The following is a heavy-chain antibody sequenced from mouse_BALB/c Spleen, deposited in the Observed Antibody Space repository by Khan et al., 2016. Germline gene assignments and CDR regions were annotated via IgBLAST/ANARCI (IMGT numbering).Heavy chain of an antibody. CDR1: GYTFTDYT. V-gene: IGHV1S137*01. CDR2: ISTYYGDT. Sequence: QVQLQQSGAELVRPGVSVKISCKGSGYTFTDYTMHWVKQSHAKSLEWIGVISTYYGDTSYNQKFEGQATLTVDKSSSTAYMELARLTSEDSAISDCASGRVWGYFDYWGQGSTLTVSS. J-gene: IGHJ2*01. CDR3: ASGRVWGYFDY.